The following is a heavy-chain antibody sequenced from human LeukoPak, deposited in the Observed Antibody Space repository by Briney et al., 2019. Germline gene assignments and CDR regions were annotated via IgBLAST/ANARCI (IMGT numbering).Heavy chain of an antibody. CDR3: ATQINRNYYDSSALPGSDP. D-gene: IGHD3-22*01. J-gene: IGHJ5*02. V-gene: IGHV1-24*01. Sequence: GASVKVSCKVSGYTLTELSMHWVRQAPGKGLEWMGGFDPEDGETIYAQKFQGRVTMTEDTSTDTAYMELSSLRSEDTAVYYCATQINRNYYDSSALPGSDPWGQGTLVTVSS. CDR2: FDPEDGET. CDR1: GYTLTELS.